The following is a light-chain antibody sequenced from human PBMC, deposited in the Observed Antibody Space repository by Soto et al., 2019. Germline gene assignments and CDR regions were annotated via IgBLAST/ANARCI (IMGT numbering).Light chain of an antibody. CDR3: QRYHSALLT. Sequence: DIQMTQSPSSLSASVGDRVTMTCRASQDIRNYVDWYQQKPGEVPKLLIYAASTLQSGVPARFSGGGFGTDFTLTISSLRSEDVATYYCQRYHSALLTFGPGTKVDLK. V-gene: IGKV1-27*01. CDR1: QDIRNY. J-gene: IGKJ3*01. CDR2: AAS.